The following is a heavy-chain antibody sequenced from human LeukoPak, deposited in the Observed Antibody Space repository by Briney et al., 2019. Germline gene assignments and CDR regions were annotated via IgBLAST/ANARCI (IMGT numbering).Heavy chain of an antibody. D-gene: IGHD1-26*01. CDR1: GFAFNSYD. Sequence: GGSLRLSCAASGFAFNSYDMTWVRRAPGKGLEWVSLITTDTYYADSVRGRFTISRDNSKNTLYLQMNSLRAEDTAVYYCARDGGYYRHWFDPWGQGTLVTVSS. CDR3: ARDGGYYRHWFDP. CDR2: ITTDT. J-gene: IGHJ5*02. V-gene: IGHV3-23*01.